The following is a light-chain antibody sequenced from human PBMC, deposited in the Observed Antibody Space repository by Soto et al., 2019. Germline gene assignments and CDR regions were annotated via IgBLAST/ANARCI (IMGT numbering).Light chain of an antibody. CDR1: DSNIGSNV. J-gene: IGLJ3*02. CDR2: SNN. CDR3: AAWDDSLNGPV. Sequence: QLVLTQPPSTSGTPGQRVTISCSGGDSNIGSNVVNWYQQLPGTAPKLLIYSNNRRPSGVLDRFSGSKSGTSASLAISGLQSEDEADYYCAAWDDSLNGPVFGGGTKVTVL. V-gene: IGLV1-44*01.